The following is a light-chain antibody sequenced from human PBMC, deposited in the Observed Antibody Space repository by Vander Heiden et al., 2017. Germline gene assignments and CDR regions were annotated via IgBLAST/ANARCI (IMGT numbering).Light chain of an antibody. Sequence: DIQMTQSPSTLSASVGDRVTITCRASQGISRWLAWYQQQQGKAPKLLIYDASSLESGVPSRFSGSGSGTEFTLTITGLQPDDFATYYCQHDNSFSNTFGGWTRLDIK. CDR2: DAS. V-gene: IGKV1-5*01. J-gene: IGKJ4*01. CDR1: QGISRW. CDR3: QHDNSFSNT.